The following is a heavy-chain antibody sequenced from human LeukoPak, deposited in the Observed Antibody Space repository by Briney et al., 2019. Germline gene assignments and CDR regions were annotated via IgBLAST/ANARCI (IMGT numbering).Heavy chain of an antibody. V-gene: IGHV4-34*01. CDR3: ARNTAMVPPYYFDY. Sequence: SETLSLTCAVYGGSFSGYYWSWIRQPPGKGLGWGGNIYYSGSTYYNPSLKSRVTISVDTSKNQFSLQLSSVTAADTAVYYCARNTAMVPPYYFDYWGQGTLVTVSS. CDR2: IYYSGST. D-gene: IGHD5-18*01. CDR1: GGSFSGYY. J-gene: IGHJ4*02.